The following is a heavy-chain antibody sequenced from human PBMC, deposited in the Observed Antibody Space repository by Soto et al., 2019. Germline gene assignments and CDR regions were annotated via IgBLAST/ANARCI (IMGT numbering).Heavy chain of an antibody. CDR1: GYTLTSYY. J-gene: IGHJ4*02. D-gene: IGHD3-3*01. CDR2: INPSGGST. Sequence: ASVKVCCEESGYTLTSYYMHWVRQATGQGLEWMGIINPSGGSTSYAQKFQGRVTMTRDTSTSTVYMELSSLRSEDTAVYYCARAVKDFWSGQFDYWGQGTLVTVSS. V-gene: IGHV1-46*01. CDR3: ARAVKDFWSGQFDY.